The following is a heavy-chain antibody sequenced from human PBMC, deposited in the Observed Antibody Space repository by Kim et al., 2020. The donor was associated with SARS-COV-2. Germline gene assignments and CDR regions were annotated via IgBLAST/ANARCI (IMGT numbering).Heavy chain of an antibody. J-gene: IGHJ5*02. D-gene: IGHD6-13*01. CDR3: ARMRQQLIPAIFDP. V-gene: IGHV4-39*07. CDR2: LYYSGSS. Sequence: SETLSLTCSVSGASISRGGYYWGWLRQPPGKGLEWIMCLYYSGSSYYNPSLESRVTISVDTSKNQFSLRLKSVTAADTAVYFCARMRQQLIPAIFDPWGQGTLVTVSS. CDR1: GASISRGGYY.